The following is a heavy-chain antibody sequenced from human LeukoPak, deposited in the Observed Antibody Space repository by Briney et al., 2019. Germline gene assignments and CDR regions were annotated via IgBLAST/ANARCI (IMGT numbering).Heavy chain of an antibody. Sequence: GGSLRLSCAASGFTFSSYAMSWVRQAPGKGLEWVSAINGSGGSTYYADSVKGRFTISRDNSKNTLYLQMNSLRAEDTAVYYCAKVHRRDGYNFDYWGQGTLVTVSS. D-gene: IGHD5-24*01. V-gene: IGHV3-23*01. J-gene: IGHJ4*02. CDR2: INGSGGST. CDR1: GFTFSSYA. CDR3: AKVHRRDGYNFDY.